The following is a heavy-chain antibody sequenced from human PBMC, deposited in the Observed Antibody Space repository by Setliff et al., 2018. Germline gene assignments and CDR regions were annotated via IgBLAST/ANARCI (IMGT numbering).Heavy chain of an antibody. CDR1: GFTFSSYA. CDR2: IKSKTDGGTI. CDR3: TTDSMFYFDSSGYHVLDY. V-gene: IGHV3-15*01. J-gene: IGHJ4*02. D-gene: IGHD3-22*01. Sequence: GSLRLSCAASGFTFSSYAMSWVRQAPGRGLEWVGRIKSKTDGGTIDYAAPVKGRLTISRDDSKNTLYLQVNSLRSEDTAVYYCTTDSMFYFDSSGYHVLDYWGQGTLVTVS.